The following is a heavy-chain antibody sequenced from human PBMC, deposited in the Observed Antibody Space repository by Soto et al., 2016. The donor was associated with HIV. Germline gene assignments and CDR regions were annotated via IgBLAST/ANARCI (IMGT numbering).Heavy chain of an antibody. CDR2: ISWNSGSI. CDR1: GFTFDDYA. D-gene: IGHD3-16*01. V-gene: IGHV3-9*03. J-gene: IGHJ5*02. Sequence: EVQLVESGGGLVQPGRSLRLSCAASGFTFDDYAMHWVRQAPGKGLEWVSGISWNSGSIGYADSVKGRFTISRDNAKNSLYLQMNSLRAEDMALYYCARAVDYEDWFDPWGQGTLVTVSS. CDR3: ARAVDYEDWFDP.